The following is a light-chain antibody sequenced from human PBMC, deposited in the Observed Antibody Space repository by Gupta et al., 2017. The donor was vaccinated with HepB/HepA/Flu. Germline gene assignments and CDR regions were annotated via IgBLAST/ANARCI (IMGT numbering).Light chain of an antibody. Sequence: EIVLTQSPRTLSLSPGERATLSRRASQSVSSSYLAWYQQKPGQAPRPLIYGPSGRLTGIPDTFSGSGSWTDFTLTIIRLVPEDFAVSYCHQDCGSPKTFGQGTKMEIK. CDR2: GPS. CDR3: HQDCGSPKT. J-gene: IGKJ2*01. CDR1: QSVSSSY. V-gene: IGKV3-20*01.